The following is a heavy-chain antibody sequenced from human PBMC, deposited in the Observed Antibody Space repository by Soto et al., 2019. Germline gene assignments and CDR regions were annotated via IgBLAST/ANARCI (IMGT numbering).Heavy chain of an antibody. D-gene: IGHD2-15*01. CDR1: GFSLSTSGVG. Sequence: QITLKESGPTLVKPTQTLTLTCTFSGFSLSTSGVGVGWIRQPPGKALEWLALIYWDDDKRYTPSLKSRLTITKETSKNQVVLTMTNMDPVDTATYYCAHRRIYCSGGSCEPVDVWGQGTTVTVSS. CDR2: IYWDDDK. CDR3: AHRRIYCSGGSCEPVDV. J-gene: IGHJ6*02. V-gene: IGHV2-5*02.